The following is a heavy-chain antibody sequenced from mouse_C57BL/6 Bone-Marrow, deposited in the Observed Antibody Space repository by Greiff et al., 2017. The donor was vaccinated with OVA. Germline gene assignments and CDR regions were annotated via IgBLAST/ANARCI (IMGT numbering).Heavy chain of an antibody. Sequence: VQLQESGAELVRPGTSVKMSCKASGYTFTNYWIGWAKQRPGHGLEWIGDIYPGGGYTNYNEKFKGKATLTADKSSSTAYMQFSSLTSEDSAIYYCASGNYGYWYFDVWGTGTTVTVSS. V-gene: IGHV1-63*01. D-gene: IGHD2-1*01. CDR3: ASGNYGYWYFDV. CDR1: GYTFTNYW. J-gene: IGHJ1*03. CDR2: IYPGGGYT.